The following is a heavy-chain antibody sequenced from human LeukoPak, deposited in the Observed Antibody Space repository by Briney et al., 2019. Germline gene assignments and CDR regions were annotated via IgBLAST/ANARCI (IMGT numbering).Heavy chain of an antibody. CDR3: ARALYHTFDY. CDR1: GYTFTSNY. Sequence: GASVKVSCKAFGYTFTSNYMHWVRQAPGQGPEWMGVISPSGGSTTYAQKFQGRVTLTRDMSTSTDYLELSSLRSDDTAVYYCARALYHTFDYWGQGTLVTVSS. CDR2: ISPSGGST. V-gene: IGHV1-46*01. D-gene: IGHD2-2*01. J-gene: IGHJ4*02.